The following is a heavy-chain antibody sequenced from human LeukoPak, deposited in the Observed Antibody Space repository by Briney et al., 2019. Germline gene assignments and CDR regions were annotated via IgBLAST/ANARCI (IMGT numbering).Heavy chain of an antibody. D-gene: IGHD6-25*01. J-gene: IGHJ4*02. CDR2: IYYSGST. V-gene: IGHV4-61*05. Sequence: SETLSLTCTVSGGSISGTSYYWGWIRQPPGKGLEWIGYIYYSGSTYYNPSLKSRVTISIDSSKNQFSLKLSSVTAADTAVYYCASGRPTLDYWGQGTLVTVSS. CDR1: GGSISGTSYY. CDR3: ASGRPTLDY.